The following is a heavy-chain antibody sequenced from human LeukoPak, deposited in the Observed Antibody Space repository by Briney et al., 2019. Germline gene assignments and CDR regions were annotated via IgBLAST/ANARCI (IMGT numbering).Heavy chain of an antibody. CDR1: GFTFDDYA. CDR3: AKDMGYSGNYRTPDY. D-gene: IGHD1-26*01. CDR2: ISWNSGSM. Sequence: GGSLRLSCVASGFTFDDYAMHWVRQAPGKGLEWVSGISWNSGSMGYADSVKGRFTISRDNAKNSLYLQMNSLRAEDTALYYYAKDMGYSGNYRTPDYWGQGTLVTVSS. V-gene: IGHV3-9*01. J-gene: IGHJ4*02.